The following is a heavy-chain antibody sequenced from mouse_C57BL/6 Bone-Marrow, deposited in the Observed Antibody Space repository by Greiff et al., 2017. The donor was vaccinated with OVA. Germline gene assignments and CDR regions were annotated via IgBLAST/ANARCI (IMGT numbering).Heavy chain of an antibody. D-gene: IGHD2-5*01. Sequence: QVQLKQPGAELVKPGASVKLSCKASGYTFTSYWMHWVKQRPGRGLEWIGRIDPNSGGTKYNAKFKSKATLTVDKPSSTAYMPLRSLTSADSAVSDYARPTYYRNSKYFDDWGQGTTLTVSS. J-gene: IGHJ2*01. CDR2: IDPNSGGT. CDR3: ARPTYYRNSKYFDD. CDR1: GYTFTSYW. V-gene: IGHV1-72*01.